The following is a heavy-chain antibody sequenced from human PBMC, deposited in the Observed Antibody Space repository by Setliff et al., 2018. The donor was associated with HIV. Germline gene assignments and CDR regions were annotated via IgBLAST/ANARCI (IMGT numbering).Heavy chain of an antibody. CDR3: AGPRGDEAFDI. CDR1: GGTFSSYG. Sequence: SVKVSCKASGGTFSSYGITWVRQAPGQGLEWMGQIISILEITDYAQKFQGRLTITADEPTNTIYMELSGLRSEGTAVYYCAGPRGDEAFDIWGQGTMVTVSS. CDR2: IISILEIT. D-gene: IGHD3-10*01. J-gene: IGHJ3*02. V-gene: IGHV1-69*10.